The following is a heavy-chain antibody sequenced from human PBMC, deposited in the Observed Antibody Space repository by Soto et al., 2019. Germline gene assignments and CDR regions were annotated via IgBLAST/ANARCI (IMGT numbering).Heavy chain of an antibody. Sequence: QVQLVESGGGLVKPGGSLRLSCAASGFTFSDYYMSWIRQAPGKGLEWISYISTFSDYTNYADSVKGRFTISRDNAKNSLYLQMNSLRADDTAVYYCARPNYYIFGMDVWGQGTTVTVSS. J-gene: IGHJ6*02. CDR3: ARPNYYIFGMDV. V-gene: IGHV3-11*05. CDR2: ISTFSDYT. CDR1: GFTFSDYY.